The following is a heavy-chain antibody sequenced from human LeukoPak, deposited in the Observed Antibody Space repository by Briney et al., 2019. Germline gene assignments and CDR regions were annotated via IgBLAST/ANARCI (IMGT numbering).Heavy chain of an antibody. Sequence: GESLKISCKGSGYSFTSYWIGWVRQMPGKGLEWMGIIYPGDSDTRYSPSFQGQVTISADKSISTAYLQWSSLKASDTAMYYCARPRGSYYTVDAFDIWGQGTMVTVSS. D-gene: IGHD1-26*01. V-gene: IGHV5-51*01. CDR1: GYSFTSYW. CDR3: ARPRGSYYTVDAFDI. CDR2: IYPGDSDT. J-gene: IGHJ3*02.